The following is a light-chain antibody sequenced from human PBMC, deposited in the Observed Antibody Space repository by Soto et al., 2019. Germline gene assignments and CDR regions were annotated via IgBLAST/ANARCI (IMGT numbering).Light chain of an antibody. Sequence: EIVLTQSPGTLSLSPGERATLSCRASQSISSNNLAWYQQKPGQAPRLLIYDASSRATGIPDRLSGSGSGTDFTLTISRLEPEDFAVYYCQQYGSSPRSFGQGTKVEIK. CDR3: QQYGSSPRS. J-gene: IGKJ1*01. V-gene: IGKV3-20*01. CDR2: DAS. CDR1: QSISSNN.